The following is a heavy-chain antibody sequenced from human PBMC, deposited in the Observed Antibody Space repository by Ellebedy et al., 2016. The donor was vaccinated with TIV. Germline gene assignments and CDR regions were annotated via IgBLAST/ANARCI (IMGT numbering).Heavy chain of an antibody. CDR2: IKQDRREG. J-gene: IGHJ6*03. Sequence: PGGSLRLSCAASGFTFSRHWMMRVRQAPGKGLEWVAYIKQDRREGYYVDSVKGRFTISRDNAQSSMYLQMNSLRVEDTAVYYCARADGGDLLNIYNYYMDVWGRGTTVTVSS. V-gene: IGHV3-7*01. CDR1: GFTFSRHW. CDR3: ARADGGDLLNIYNYYMDV. D-gene: IGHD3-16*01.